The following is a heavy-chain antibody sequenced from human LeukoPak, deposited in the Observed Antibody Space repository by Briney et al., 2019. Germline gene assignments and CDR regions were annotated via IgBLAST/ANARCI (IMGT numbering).Heavy chain of an antibody. Sequence: SVKVSCKASGGTFSSYAISWVRQAPGQGLEWMGRIIPIFGTANYAQKFQGRVTITTDESTSTAYMELSSLRSEDTAVYYCAREDEVKTDAFDIWGQGTMVTVSS. CDR2: IIPIFGTA. CDR1: GGTFSSYA. D-gene: IGHD3-10*01. V-gene: IGHV1-69*05. J-gene: IGHJ3*02. CDR3: AREDEVKTDAFDI.